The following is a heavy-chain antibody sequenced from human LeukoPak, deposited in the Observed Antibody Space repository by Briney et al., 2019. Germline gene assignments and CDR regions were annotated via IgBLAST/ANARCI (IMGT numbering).Heavy chain of an antibody. D-gene: IGHD5-24*01. CDR2: IYYSGST. CDR1: GGSLSSGNYY. CDR3: ARSDGYYFDY. V-gene: IGHV4-31*03. Sequence: SETLSLTCTVSGGSLSSGNYYWSWIRQHPGKGLEWIGYIYYSGSTYYNPSLKSRVTISVDTSMNQFSLKLSSVTAADTAVYYCARSDGYYFDYWGQGTLVTVSS. J-gene: IGHJ4*02.